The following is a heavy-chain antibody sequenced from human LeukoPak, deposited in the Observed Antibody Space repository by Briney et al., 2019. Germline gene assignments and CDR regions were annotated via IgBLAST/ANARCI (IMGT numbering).Heavy chain of an antibody. D-gene: IGHD1-26*01. V-gene: IGHV3-66*01. CDR1: GFTFGDYL. J-gene: IGHJ6*02. Sequence: GGSLRLSCTASGFTFGDYLMSWFRQAPGKGLEWVSVIYSGGSTYYADSVKGRFTISRDNSKNTLYLQMNSPRAEDTAVYYCARERSRRYYYYYGMDVWGQVTTVTVSS. CDR2: IYSGGST. CDR3: ARERSRRYYYYYGMDV.